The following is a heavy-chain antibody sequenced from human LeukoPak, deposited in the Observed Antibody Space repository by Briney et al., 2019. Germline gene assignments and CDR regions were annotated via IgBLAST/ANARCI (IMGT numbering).Heavy chain of an antibody. CDR3: AKIGGINLNFDY. CDR2: ISNSGGST. Sequence: GGSLRLSCAASGFIFRDYTMTWVRQAPGKGLEWVSAISNSGGSTYYADSVKGRFTSSRDNSKNTLYLQMNSLRAEDTAVYYCAKIGGINLNFDYWGREPRSPSPQ. V-gene: IGHV3-23*01. J-gene: IGHJ4*02. D-gene: IGHD2-21*01. CDR1: GFIFRDYT.